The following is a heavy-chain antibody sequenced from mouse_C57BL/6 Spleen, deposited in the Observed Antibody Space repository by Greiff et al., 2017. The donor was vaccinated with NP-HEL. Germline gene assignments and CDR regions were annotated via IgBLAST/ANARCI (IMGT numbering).Heavy chain of an antibody. D-gene: IGHD3-2*02. V-gene: IGHV5-4*03. CDR1: GFTFSSYA. Sequence: EVKLVESGGGLVKPGGSLKLSCAASGFTFSSYAMSWVRQTPEKRLEWFATISDGGSYTYYPDNVKGRFTISRDNAKNNLYLQMSHLKAEDTAMYYCASPDSSGYGAWFAYWGQGTLVTVSA. CDR3: ASPDSSGYGAWFAY. J-gene: IGHJ3*01. CDR2: ISDGGSYT.